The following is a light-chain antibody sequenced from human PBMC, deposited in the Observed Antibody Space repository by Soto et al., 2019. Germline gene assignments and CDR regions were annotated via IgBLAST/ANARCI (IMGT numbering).Light chain of an antibody. CDR2: AAS. J-gene: IGKJ1*01. V-gene: IGKV1D-16*01. Sequence: DIQMTQFPSSLSASVGDRVNITCRASQGISTWLAWYQQKPERAPKSLIYAASRLQSGVPPRFSGSGSETDFTLTSSSLQPEDVATYYCQQYNRYPRTFGQGTKVEIK. CDR3: QQYNRYPRT. CDR1: QGISTW.